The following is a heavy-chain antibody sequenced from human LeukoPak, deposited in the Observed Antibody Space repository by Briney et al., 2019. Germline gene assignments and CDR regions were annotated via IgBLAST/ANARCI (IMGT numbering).Heavy chain of an antibody. Sequence: GDSVKVSCKASGYTFSGSGWYLYWLRRAPGQGLECLGWIYPNNGATSYAQKFQGRVAMTRDTSVSTAYMELSRLRPDDTAVYFCARDGPAQMVEFDNWGQGTLVTVSS. J-gene: IGHJ4*02. CDR2: IYPNNGAT. V-gene: IGHV1-2*02. CDR3: ARDGPAQMVEFDN. CDR1: GYTFSGSGWY. D-gene: IGHD3-10*01.